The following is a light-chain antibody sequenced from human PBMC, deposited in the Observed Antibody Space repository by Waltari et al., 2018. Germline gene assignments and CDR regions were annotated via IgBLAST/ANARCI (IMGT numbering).Light chain of an antibody. J-gene: IGLJ2*01. CDR3: CSYAGSGTLDVV. Sequence: QSALTQPASVSGSPGQSNTISCTGASRDFGSYNHVSWYQHHPGKAPKVMIYEFTKRPSGVSDRFSGSRSGNTASLTISGLQPEDEADYYCCSYAGSGTLDVVFGGGTKLTVL. CDR2: EFT. V-gene: IGLV2-23*02. CDR1: SRDFGSYNH.